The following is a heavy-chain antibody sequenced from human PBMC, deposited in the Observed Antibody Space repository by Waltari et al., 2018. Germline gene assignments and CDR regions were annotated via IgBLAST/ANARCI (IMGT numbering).Heavy chain of an antibody. J-gene: IGHJ5*02. D-gene: IGHD2-15*01. CDR3: ARGACSGGSCMNWFDP. V-gene: IGHV1-69*05. CDR2: IIPIFGTA. CDR1: GDTFSSYA. Sequence: QVQLVQSGAEVKKPGSSVKVSCKASGDTFSSYAISWVRQAPGQGLEWMGGIIPIFGTANYAQKFQGRVTITTDESTSTAYMELSSLRSEDTAVYYCARGACSGGSCMNWFDPWGQGTLVTVSS.